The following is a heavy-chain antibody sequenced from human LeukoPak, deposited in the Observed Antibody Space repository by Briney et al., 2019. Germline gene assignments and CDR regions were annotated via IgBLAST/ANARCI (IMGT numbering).Heavy chain of an antibody. CDR1: GYTFTSYG. D-gene: IGHD2-21*02. V-gene: IGHV1-18*01. J-gene: IGHJ6*02. CDR3: ARDQGGRARVVVTANRYYGMDV. CDR2: ISAYNGNT. Sequence: ASVKVSCKASGYTFTSYGISWVRQAPGQGLEWMGWISAYNGNTNYAQKLQGRVTMTTDTSTSTAYMELRSLRSDDTAVYYCARDQGGRARVVVTANRYYGMDVWGQGTTVTVSS.